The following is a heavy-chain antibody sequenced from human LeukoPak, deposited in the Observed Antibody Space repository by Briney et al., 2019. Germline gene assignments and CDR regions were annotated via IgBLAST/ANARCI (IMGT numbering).Heavy chain of an antibody. CDR2: IKHDGSEK. CDR1: GFIFTNYF. CDR3: ATDRGWRTSGYYLYYFEY. Sequence: GGSLRLSCAASGFIFTNYFMSWVRQAPGKGLEWVASIKHDGSEKYYVDSVRDRFTISRDNTMNSLYLQMSSLRAEDTAVYYCATDRGWRTSGYYLYYFEYWGQGTLVTYSS. D-gene: IGHD3-3*01. J-gene: IGHJ4*02. V-gene: IGHV3-7*01.